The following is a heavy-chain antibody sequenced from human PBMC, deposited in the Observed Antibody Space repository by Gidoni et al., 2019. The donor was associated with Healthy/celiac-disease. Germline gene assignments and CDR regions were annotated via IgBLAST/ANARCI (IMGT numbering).Heavy chain of an antibody. V-gene: IGHV4-38-2*02. Sequence: QVQLQESGPGLVKPSETLSLTCAVSGYSISSGYYWGWIRQPPGKGLEWIGSIYHSGSTYYNPSLKSRVTISVDTSKNQFSLKLSSVTAADTAVYYCARDLYCSSTSCYHWFDPWGQGVLVTVSS. CDR2: IYHSGST. CDR3: ARDLYCSSTSCYHWFDP. J-gene: IGHJ5*02. CDR1: GYSISSGYY. D-gene: IGHD2-2*01.